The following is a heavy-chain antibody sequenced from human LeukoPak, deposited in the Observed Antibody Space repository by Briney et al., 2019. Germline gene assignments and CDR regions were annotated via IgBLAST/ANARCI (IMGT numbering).Heavy chain of an antibody. CDR2: IYYSGST. V-gene: IGHV4-59*08. Sequence: KPSETLSLTCTVSGDSISSYYWSWIRQPPGKGLEWIGYIYYSGSTNYNPSLKSRVTISVDTSKNQFSLKLTSVTAADTAVYYCARHSARDGYNYLTYFDYWGQGTLVTVSS. CDR1: GDSISSYY. J-gene: IGHJ4*02. CDR3: ARHSARDGYNYLTYFDY. D-gene: IGHD5-24*01.